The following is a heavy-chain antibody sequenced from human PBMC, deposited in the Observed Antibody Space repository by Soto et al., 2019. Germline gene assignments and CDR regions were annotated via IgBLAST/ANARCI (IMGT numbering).Heavy chain of an antibody. CDR1: GFHFRSYG. CDR2: IWNDGSKT. D-gene: IGHD4-17*01. J-gene: IGHJ4*02. V-gene: IGHV3-33*01. Sequence: QEQLVQSGGGVVQPGRSLRLSCAVSGFHFRSYGMHWVRQAPGKGLEWVAVIWNDGSKTYYTDSVKGRFSISRDDSRNTLYLQMNRLIVGDTAMYYCARSNGGNSRGEGDRFDFWGQGSLVIVSS. CDR3: ARSNGGNSRGEGDRFDF.